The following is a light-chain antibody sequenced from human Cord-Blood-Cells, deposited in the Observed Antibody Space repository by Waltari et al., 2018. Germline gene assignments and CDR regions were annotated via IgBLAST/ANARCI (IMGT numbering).Light chain of an antibody. CDR3: SSYTSSSTLGV. CDR1: SRQVGGYHY. Sequence: QSALTQPSSVSGSPGQSITIPCTGTSRQVGGYHYVSWYQPPPGKAPKLMIYEVSNRPSGVSKRFSGSKSGNTASLTISGLQAEDEADYYCSSYTSSSTLGVFGGGTKLTVL. J-gene: IGLJ2*01. CDR2: EVS. V-gene: IGLV2-14*01.